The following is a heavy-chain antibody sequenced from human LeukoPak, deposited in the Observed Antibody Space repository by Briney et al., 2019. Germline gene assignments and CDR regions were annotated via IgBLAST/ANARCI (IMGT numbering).Heavy chain of an antibody. V-gene: IGHV3-15*01. CDR2: IKSKADGETT. CDR1: GFSFTNAW. CDR3: TTDLGITMIRGVSVS. D-gene: IGHD3-10*01. J-gene: IGHJ5*02. Sequence: PGGSLRLSCAASGFSFTNAWMTWVRQPPGKGLEWVGRIKSKADGETTDYAAPVKGRFTMSRDDSKATLYLQMNYLITEDTAVYYCTTDLGITMIRGVSVSWGQGTLVTVSS.